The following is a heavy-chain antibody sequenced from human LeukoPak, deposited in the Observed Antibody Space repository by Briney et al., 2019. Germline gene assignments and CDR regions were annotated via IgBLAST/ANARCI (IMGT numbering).Heavy chain of an antibody. D-gene: IGHD3-10*01. CDR3: ARAYYGSGSYLTAYFDY. V-gene: IGHV4-39*07. CDR2: IFYSGST. CDR1: GGSISSSSYY. J-gene: IGHJ4*02. Sequence: SETLSLACTVSGGSISSSSYYWGWIRQPPGKGLEWIGNIFYSGSTYYNSSLKSRVTISVDTSKNQFSLKLNSVTAADTAVYYCARAYYGSGSYLTAYFDYWGQGTLVTVSS.